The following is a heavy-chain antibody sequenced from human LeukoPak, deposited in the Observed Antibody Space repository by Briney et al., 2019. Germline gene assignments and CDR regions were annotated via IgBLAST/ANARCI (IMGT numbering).Heavy chain of an antibody. CDR2: VHHSGST. Sequence: SETLSLTCTVSGYSIISDYCWGWIRQPPGKGLEWIGCVHHSGSTYYNPSLKSRVTMSPDTSRNQFSLKLTSVTAADTAVYYCARATPGGLLYFGVGGQGTLVTVSS. D-gene: IGHD3-10*01. V-gene: IGHV4-38-2*02. CDR3: ARATPGGLLYFGV. J-gene: IGHJ4*02. CDR1: GYSIISDYC.